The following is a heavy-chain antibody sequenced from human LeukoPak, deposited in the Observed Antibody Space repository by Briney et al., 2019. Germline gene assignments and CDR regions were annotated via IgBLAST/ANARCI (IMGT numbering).Heavy chain of an antibody. CDR2: ISSSSSYI. CDR1: GFTFSSYS. CDR3: ARETYCGGDCYVQYYFDY. Sequence: GRSLRLSCAASGFTFSSYSMNWVRQAPGKGLEWVSSISSSSSYIYYADSVKGRFTISRDNARNSLYLQMNSLRAEDTAVYYCARETYCGGDCYVQYYFDYWGQGTLVTVSS. D-gene: IGHD2-21*02. V-gene: IGHV3-21*01. J-gene: IGHJ4*02.